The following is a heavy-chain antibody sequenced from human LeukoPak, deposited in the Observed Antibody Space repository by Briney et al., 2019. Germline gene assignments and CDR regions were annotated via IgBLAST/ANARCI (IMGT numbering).Heavy chain of an antibody. Sequence: GGSLRLXCAASGFTFSSYSMNWVRQAPGKGLEWVSSISSSSSYIYYADSVKGRFTISRDNAKNSLYLQMNSLRAEDTAVYYCARDRGSYFNYFDYWGQGTLVTVSP. D-gene: IGHD1-26*01. CDR1: GFTFSSYS. CDR3: ARDRGSYFNYFDY. CDR2: ISSSSSYI. V-gene: IGHV3-21*01. J-gene: IGHJ4*02.